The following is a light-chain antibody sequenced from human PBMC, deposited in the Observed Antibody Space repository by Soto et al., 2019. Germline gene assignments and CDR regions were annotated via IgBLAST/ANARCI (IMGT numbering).Light chain of an antibody. V-gene: IGLV1-40*01. J-gene: IGLJ2*01. Sequence: QSVLTQPPSLSGAPGQRVTISCPGSSSNIGAGYDVHWYQQLPGTAPKLLIYGNSNRPSGVPDRFSGSKSGTSAPLSITGLQAEDEADYYCQSYDRSLSGSVFGGGTKLTVL. CDR3: QSYDRSLSGSV. CDR2: GNS. CDR1: SSNIGAGYD.